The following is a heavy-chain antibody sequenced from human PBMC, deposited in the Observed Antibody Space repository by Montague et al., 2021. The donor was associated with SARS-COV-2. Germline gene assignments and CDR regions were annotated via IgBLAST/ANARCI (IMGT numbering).Heavy chain of an antibody. CDR1: GGSISSSNYF. CDR3: ARDVGKGFSGYGTEGGFDY. J-gene: IGHJ4*02. V-gene: IGHV4-39*07. Sequence: SETLSLTCTVSGGSISSSNYFWGWIRQPPGKGLEWIGSIYFGGGTYYHPPLKSRVTISVDTSKNHFSLKLTSVTAADTAVYYCARDVGKGFSGYGTEGGFDYWGQGTPVTVSS. D-gene: IGHD5-12*01. CDR2: IYFGGGT.